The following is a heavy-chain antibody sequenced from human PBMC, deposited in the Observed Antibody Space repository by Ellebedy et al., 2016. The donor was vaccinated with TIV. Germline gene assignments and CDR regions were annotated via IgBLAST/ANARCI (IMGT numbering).Heavy chain of an antibody. J-gene: IGHJ4*02. CDR3: ARDYGGNSWGY. CDR2: INPSGGST. D-gene: IGHD4-23*01. Sequence: ASVKVSCXASGYTFTGYYMHWVRQAPGQGLEWMGIINPSGGSTSYAQKFQGRVTMTRDTSTSTVYMELSSLRSEDTAVYYCARDYGGNSWGYWGQGTLVTVSS. V-gene: IGHV1-46*01. CDR1: GYTFTGYY.